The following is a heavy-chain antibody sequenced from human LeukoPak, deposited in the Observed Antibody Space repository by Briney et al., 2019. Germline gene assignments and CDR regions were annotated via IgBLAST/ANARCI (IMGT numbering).Heavy chain of an antibody. Sequence: PSETLSLTCTVSGSSIRTYTHWGWIRQPPGKGLEWIGSIHHTGSTYYNPSLKSRVTISVDTSKNQFSLKLSSVTAADTAVYYCARNFPSSSDAFDIWGQGTMVTVSS. D-gene: IGHD6-6*01. V-gene: IGHV4-38-2*02. CDR2: IHHTGST. J-gene: IGHJ3*02. CDR1: GSSIRTYTH. CDR3: ARNFPSSSDAFDI.